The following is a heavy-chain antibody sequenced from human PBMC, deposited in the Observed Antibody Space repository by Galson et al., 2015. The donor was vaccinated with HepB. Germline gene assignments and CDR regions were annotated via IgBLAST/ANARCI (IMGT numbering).Heavy chain of an antibody. J-gene: IGHJ3*02. V-gene: IGHV3-23*01. CDR1: GFTFSSFA. CDR3: VRNLLWDGWNAFDI. Sequence: SLRLSCAAPGFTFSSFAMSWVRQAPGKGLEWVSTITSSGGSTYYADSVKGRFTISRDNSKSTLYLQLSSLRAEDTGVYYCVRNLLWDGWNAFDIWGQGRTGTVSS. CDR2: ITSSGGST. D-gene: IGHD1-1*01.